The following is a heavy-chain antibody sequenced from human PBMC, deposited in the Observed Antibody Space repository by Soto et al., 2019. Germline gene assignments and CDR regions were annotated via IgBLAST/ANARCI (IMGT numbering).Heavy chain of an antibody. CDR1: GFTFSSYA. D-gene: IGHD3-3*01. CDR3: AKDGRLESLLYRNWYFDL. Sequence: EVQLLESGGGLVQPGGSLRLSCAASGFTFSSYAMSWVRQAPGKGLEWVSVISGSGGTTYYADSVKGRFSISRDNSKNTLYLQMNSLRAEDTAVYYCAKDGRLESLLYRNWYFDLWGRGTLVTVSS. CDR2: ISGSGGTT. V-gene: IGHV3-23*01. J-gene: IGHJ2*01.